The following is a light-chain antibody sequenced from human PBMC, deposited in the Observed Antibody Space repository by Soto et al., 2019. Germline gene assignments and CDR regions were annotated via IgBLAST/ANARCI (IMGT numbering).Light chain of an antibody. Sequence: GDRVTITCRASQSISTSFAWYQQRPGKAPKLLIYDASSLESGVPSRFSGSGSGTEFTLTISSLQPDDLATYYCQQNNRYPWTFGQGTKVDIK. CDR2: DAS. CDR3: QQNNRYPWT. V-gene: IGKV1-5*01. CDR1: QSISTS. J-gene: IGKJ1*01.